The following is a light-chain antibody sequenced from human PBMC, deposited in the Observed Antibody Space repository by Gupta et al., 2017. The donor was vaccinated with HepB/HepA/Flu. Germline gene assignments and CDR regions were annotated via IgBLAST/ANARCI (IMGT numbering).Light chain of an antibody. J-gene: IGLJ2*01. V-gene: IGLV1-40*01. CDR2: VNN. CDR1: SSNIGADYG. CDR3: QSYDSSLSGVV. Sequence: QSVLTQPPSVSGAPGQRVTISCTGSSSNIGADYGVHWYQQLPGTAPKVLIYVNNNRPSGVPDRFSGSKSGTSASLAITGLQAEDEADYDCQSYDSSLSGVVFGGGTKLTVL.